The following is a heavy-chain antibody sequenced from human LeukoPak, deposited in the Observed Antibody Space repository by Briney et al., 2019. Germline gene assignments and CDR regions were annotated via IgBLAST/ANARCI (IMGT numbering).Heavy chain of an antibody. V-gene: IGHV4-59*01. J-gene: IGHJ4*02. Sequence: SETLSLTCTVSGGSISSYYWSWIRQPPGKGLEWIGFIFYSGTTNYNPSLKSRVTVSVDTSKNQFSLKLSSVTAADTAVYYCARGGLNKFDYWGQGTLVTVSS. CDR1: GGSISSYY. D-gene: IGHD3-22*01. CDR2: IFYSGTT. CDR3: ARGGLNKFDY.